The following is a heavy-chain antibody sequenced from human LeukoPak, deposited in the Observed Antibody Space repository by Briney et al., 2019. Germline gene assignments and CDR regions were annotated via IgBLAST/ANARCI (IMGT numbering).Heavy chain of an antibody. CDR2: IIGSGGST. D-gene: IGHD2-2*01. J-gene: IGHJ6*03. CDR1: GFTFSSYG. Sequence: GGTLRLSCAASGFTFSSYGMSWVRQAPGKGLEWGSAIIGSGGSTYYADSVKGRFTISRDNSKNTLYLQMNSLRAEDTAVYYCAKEPNQLLWVRYYYMDVWGKGTPVTISS. CDR3: AKEPNQLLWVRYYYMDV. V-gene: IGHV3-23*01.